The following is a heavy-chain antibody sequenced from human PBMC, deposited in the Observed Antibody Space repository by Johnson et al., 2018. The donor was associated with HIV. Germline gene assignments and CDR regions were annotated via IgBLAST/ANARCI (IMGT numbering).Heavy chain of an antibody. V-gene: IGHV3-23*04. CDR1: GFTFSSYA. J-gene: IGHJ3*01. CDR3: ARDRVLVAYASLDAFDL. CDR2: IISSGGKT. Sequence: VQLVESGGGLVQPGGSLRLSCAAPGFTFSSYAMSWVRQAPGKGLEWVSAIISSGGKTYLADSVKGRFTISRDNSKNTLYLQMNSLRAEDTAVYYCARDRVLVAYASLDAFDLWGQGTIVTVSS. D-gene: IGHD2-8*02.